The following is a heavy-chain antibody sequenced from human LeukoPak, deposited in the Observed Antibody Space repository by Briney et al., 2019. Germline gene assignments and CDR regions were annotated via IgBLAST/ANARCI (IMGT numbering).Heavy chain of an antibody. Sequence: GGSLRLSCAASGFTFSSYEMNWVRQAPGKGLEWVSYISSSGSTIYYADSVKGRFTISRDNSKNTLYLQMNSLRAEDTAMYYCAKDEVVRGLVIRFDYWGQGTLSPSPQ. CDR2: ISSSGSTI. V-gene: IGHV3-48*03. CDR1: GFTFSSYE. CDR3: AKDEVVRGLVIRFDY. J-gene: IGHJ4*02. D-gene: IGHD3-10*01.